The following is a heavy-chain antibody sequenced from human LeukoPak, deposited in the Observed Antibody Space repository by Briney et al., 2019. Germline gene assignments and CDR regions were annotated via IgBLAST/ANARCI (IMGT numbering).Heavy chain of an antibody. CDR3: ARRYYGSGSYYYYYYYMDV. CDR2: INHSGST. D-gene: IGHD3-10*01. V-gene: IGHV4-34*01. CDR1: GGSFSDYY. Sequence: KTSETLSLTCGVYGGSFSDYYWSWIRQPPGKGLEWIGEINHSGSTNYNPSLKSRVTISVDTSKNQFSLKLSSVTAADTAVYYCARRYYGSGSYYYYYYYMDVWGKGTTVTISS. J-gene: IGHJ6*03.